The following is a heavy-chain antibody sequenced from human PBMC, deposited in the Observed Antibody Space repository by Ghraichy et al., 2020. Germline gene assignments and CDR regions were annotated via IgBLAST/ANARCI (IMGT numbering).Heavy chain of an antibody. CDR2: ISGSGGTT. V-gene: IGHV3-23*01. J-gene: IGHJ4*02. D-gene: IGHD3-10*01. Sequence: GESLNISCVASGFIFKDYSMIWVRQAPGKGLECISYISGSGGTTNYADSVKGRFTISRDNSQNTLYLQMNSLRVEDTAVYYCAKRENMVRPPFEYWGQGSLVTVSS. CDR1: GFIFKDYS. CDR3: AKRENMVRPPFEY.